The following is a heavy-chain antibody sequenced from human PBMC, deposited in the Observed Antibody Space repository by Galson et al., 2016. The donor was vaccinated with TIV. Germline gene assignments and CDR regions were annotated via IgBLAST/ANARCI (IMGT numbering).Heavy chain of an antibody. CDR2: FNPDSGAT. CDR3: ARVNWARAFDI. D-gene: IGHD7-27*01. V-gene: IGHV1-2*02. J-gene: IGHJ3*02. CDR1: GYIFINYY. Sequence: SVKVSCKASGYIFINYYIHWVRQAPGQGLEWLGWFNPDSGATQYAQKFQGRVTMTRDTSISTAYMELRRLISDDTAVYYCARVNWARAFDIWGQGTVVTVSS.